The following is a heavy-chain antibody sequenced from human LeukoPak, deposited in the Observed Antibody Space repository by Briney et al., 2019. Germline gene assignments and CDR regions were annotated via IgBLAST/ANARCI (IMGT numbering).Heavy chain of an antibody. J-gene: IGHJ3*02. CDR1: GFTFSNYG. D-gene: IGHD4-11*01. CDR2: IRKDGSNN. CDR3: ARAQKYSYDAFDI. V-gene: IGHV3-30*02. Sequence: PGGSLRLSCAASGFTFSNYGMHWVRQAPGKGLDWVAFIRKDGSNNYYADSVKGRFTISRDNSKNTLSLQMNSLRAEDTAVYYCARAQKYSYDAFDIWGQGTMVTVSS.